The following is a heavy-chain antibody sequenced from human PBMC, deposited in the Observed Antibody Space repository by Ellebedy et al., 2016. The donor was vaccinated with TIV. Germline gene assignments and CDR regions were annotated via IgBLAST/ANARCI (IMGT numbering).Heavy chain of an antibody. V-gene: IGHV4-39*07. CDR2: IYYSGST. CDR3: ARGHASSWYFDYYYGMDV. D-gene: IGHD6-13*01. Sequence: GSLRLXXTVSGGSISSSSYYWGWIRQPPGKGLEWIGSIYYSGSTYYNPSLKSRVTISVDTSKNQFSLKLSSVTAADTAVYYCARGHASSWYFDYYYGMDVWGQGTTVTVSS. CDR1: GGSISSSSYY. J-gene: IGHJ6*02.